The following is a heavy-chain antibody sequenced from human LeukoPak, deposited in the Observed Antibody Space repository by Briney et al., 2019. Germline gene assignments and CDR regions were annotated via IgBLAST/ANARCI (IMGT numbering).Heavy chain of an antibody. CDR1: GYTFTSYD. CDR3: ARGTGFPRGYYYYMDV. V-gene: IGHV1-8*03. D-gene: IGHD2-8*02. CDR2: MNPNSGNT. Sequence: APVKVSCKASGYTFTSYDINWVRQATGQGLEWMGWMNPNSGNTGYAQKFQGRVTITRNTSISTAYMELSSLRSEDTAVYYCARGTGFPRGYYYYMDVWGKGTTVTVSS. J-gene: IGHJ6*03.